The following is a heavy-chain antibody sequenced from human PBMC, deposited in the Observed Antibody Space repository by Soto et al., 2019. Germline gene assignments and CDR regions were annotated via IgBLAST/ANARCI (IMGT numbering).Heavy chain of an antibody. D-gene: IGHD6-13*01. Sequence: QVQLVQSGAEVKKPGASVRVSCKASGYTFSRYGISWVRQAPGQGLEWMGWISGFNGNTKESEKLQGRVTLTTDTAANTAHMELRGLRSDDTAVYNCARASAYSTPWSFDNWGQGTLVTVSS. CDR2: ISGFNGNT. J-gene: IGHJ4*02. CDR3: ARASAYSTPWSFDN. V-gene: IGHV1-18*01. CDR1: GYTFSRYG.